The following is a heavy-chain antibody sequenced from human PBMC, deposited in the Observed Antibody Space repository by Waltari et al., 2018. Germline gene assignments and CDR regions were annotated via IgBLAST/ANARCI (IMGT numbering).Heavy chain of an antibody. CDR2: INHSGST. CDR1: GGSFSGYY. V-gene: IGHV4-34*01. Sequence: QVPLQQWGAGLLKPSENLSLTCAVYGGSFSGYYWSWIRQPPGKGLGWIGEINHSGSTNYNPSLKSRVTISVDTSKNQFSLKLSSVTAADTAVYYCARFGGFSYYYYYGMDVWGQGTTVTVSS. D-gene: IGHD3-10*01. CDR3: ARFGGFSYYYYYGMDV. J-gene: IGHJ6*02.